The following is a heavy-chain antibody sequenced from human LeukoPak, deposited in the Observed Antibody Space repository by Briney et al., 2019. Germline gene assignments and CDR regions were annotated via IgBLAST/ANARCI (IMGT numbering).Heavy chain of an antibody. CDR2: SYPGDSDT. CDR3: ARPSYGSGSYGGSFDY. Sequence: GESLKISCKGSGYSFTSYWIGWVRQMPGKGLEWMGISYPGDSDTRYSPSFQGQVTISADKSISTAYLQWSSLKASDTAMYYCARPSYGSGSYGGSFDYWGQGTLVTVSS. D-gene: IGHD3-10*01. V-gene: IGHV5-51*01. J-gene: IGHJ4*02. CDR1: GYSFTSYW.